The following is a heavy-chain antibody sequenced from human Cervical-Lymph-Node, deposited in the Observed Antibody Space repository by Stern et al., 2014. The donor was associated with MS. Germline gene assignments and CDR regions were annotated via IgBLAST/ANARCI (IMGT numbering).Heavy chain of an antibody. D-gene: IGHD3-3*01. CDR3: AKGNHVFWLANPLDF. CDR2: IKYHGGNQ. J-gene: IGHJ4*02. Sequence: VQLVESGGGVVQAGRSLRLSCVASGFTFNNYGMHWVRQPTGKGLEWVAAIKYHGGNQYYMESVKGRFTLSRDNSDNQLVPPMDVLRPEDTAVYYYAKGNHVFWLANPLDFWGQGTLVTVSS. CDR1: GFTFNNYG. V-gene: IGHV3-30*18.